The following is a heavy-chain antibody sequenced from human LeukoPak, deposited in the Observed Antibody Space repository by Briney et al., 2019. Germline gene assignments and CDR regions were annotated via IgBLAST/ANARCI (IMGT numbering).Heavy chain of an antibody. J-gene: IGHJ4*02. CDR1: GFTFSSYA. Sequence: GGSLRLSCAASGFTFSSYAMHRVRQAPGKGLEWVAVISYDGSNKYYADSVKGRFTISSDNSKNTLYLQMNSLRAEDTAVYYCANEKPYDYSPFDYWGQGTLVTVSS. CDR3: ANEKPYDYSPFDY. CDR2: ISYDGSNK. V-gene: IGHV3-30-3*02. D-gene: IGHD4-11*01.